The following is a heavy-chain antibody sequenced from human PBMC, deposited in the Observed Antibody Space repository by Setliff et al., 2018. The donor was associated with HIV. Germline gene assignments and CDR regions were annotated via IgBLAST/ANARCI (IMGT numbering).Heavy chain of an antibody. Sequence: GGSLRLSCAVSGHPFTKAWMSWVRQGPGKGLEWVGRIKSKFDGGTTDHAAPVKGRFTISRDDSEKKVYLQMSSLRTEDTGVYYCHIFSESSDSYWGLGTLVTVSS. CDR3: HIFSESSDSY. J-gene: IGHJ4*02. CDR1: GHPFTKAW. V-gene: IGHV3-15*05. D-gene: IGHD1-26*01. CDR2: IKSKFDGGTT.